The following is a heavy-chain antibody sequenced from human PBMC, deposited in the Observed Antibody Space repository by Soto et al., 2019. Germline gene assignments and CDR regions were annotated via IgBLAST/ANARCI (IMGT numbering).Heavy chain of an antibody. J-gene: IGHJ5*02. Sequence: QVQLQESVPGLVEPSETLSLTCTVSGASISSYFWTWIRQPAGKGLDWIGRISTSGTTNYNPSLKSRVTMSVDTSKNHFSLHLSSVTAADTAVYYCAREAGPDRWFDPWGQGTLVTVSS. D-gene: IGHD6-19*01. CDR2: ISTSGTT. V-gene: IGHV4-4*07. CDR3: AREAGPDRWFDP. CDR1: GASISSYF.